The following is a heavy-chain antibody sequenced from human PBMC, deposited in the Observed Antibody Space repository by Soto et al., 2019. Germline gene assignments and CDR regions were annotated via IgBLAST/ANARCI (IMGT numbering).Heavy chain of an antibody. J-gene: IGHJ4*02. Sequence: SETLSLTCTVSGGSISSYYWSWIRQPPGKGLEWIGYIYYSGSTNYNPSLKSRVTISVDTSTNQFSLKLSSVTAADTAVYYCARGVAVAARYFFDYWGQGTLVTVSS. V-gene: IGHV4-59*01. CDR2: IYYSGST. CDR3: ARGVAVAARYFFDY. CDR1: GGSISSYY. D-gene: IGHD2-15*01.